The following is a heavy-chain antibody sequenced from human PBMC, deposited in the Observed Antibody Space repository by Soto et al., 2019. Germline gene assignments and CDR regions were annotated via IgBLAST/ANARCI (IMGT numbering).Heavy chain of an antibody. CDR1: GGSFSGYY. D-gene: IGHD2-2*01. CDR2: INHSGST. CDR3: ARYCSSTSCYDETHDY. J-gene: IGHJ4*02. Sequence: LSLTCAVYGGSFSGYYWSWIRQPPGKGLEWIGEINHSGSTNYNPSLKSRVTISVDTSKNQFSLKLSSVTAADTAVYYCARYCSSTSCYDETHDYWGQGTLVTVSS. V-gene: IGHV4-34*01.